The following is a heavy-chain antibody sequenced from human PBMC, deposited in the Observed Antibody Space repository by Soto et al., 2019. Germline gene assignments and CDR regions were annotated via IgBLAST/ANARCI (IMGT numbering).Heavy chain of an antibody. D-gene: IGHD1-1*01. V-gene: IGHV3-74*01. Sequence: GGSLRLSCAASGFTFSSYWMHWVRQAPGKGLVWVSRINSDGSSTRYADSVKGRFTISRDNAKNTLYLQMNSLRAEDTAVYYCARASWTRGPYYYYMDVWGKGTTVTVSS. CDR1: GFTFSSYW. CDR3: ARASWTRGPYYYYMDV. CDR2: INSDGSST. J-gene: IGHJ6*03.